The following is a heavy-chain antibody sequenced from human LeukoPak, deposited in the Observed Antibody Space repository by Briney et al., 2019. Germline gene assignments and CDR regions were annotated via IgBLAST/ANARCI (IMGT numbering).Heavy chain of an antibody. D-gene: IGHD3-10*01. J-gene: IGHJ5*02. CDR2: ISGSGSTI. Sequence: PGGSLRLSCAASGFTFSSYEMNWVRQAPGKGLEWVSYISGSGSTINYADSVKGRFTISRDNAKNSLYLQMNSLRAEDTAVYNCAKLSGSSGSPSNWFEVWGQGTLVTVSS. CDR3: AKLSGSSGSPSNWFEV. V-gene: IGHV3-48*03. CDR1: GFTFSSYE.